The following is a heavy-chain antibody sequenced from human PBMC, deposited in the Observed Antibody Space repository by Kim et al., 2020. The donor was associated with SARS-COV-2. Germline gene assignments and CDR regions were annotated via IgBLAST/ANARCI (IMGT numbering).Heavy chain of an antibody. Sequence: GGSLRLSCAASGFTFDDYDMHWVRQAPGKGLEWVSGINWSGNYIGYAESVRGRFTISRDNAKKSLFLQMDSLRTEDTALYYCTKDVYHSTWYGPDYWGQGTLVTVSS. J-gene: IGHJ4*02. CDR1: GFTFDDYD. CDR3: TKDVYHSTWYGPDY. CDR2: INWSGNYI. V-gene: IGHV3-9*01. D-gene: IGHD6-13*01.